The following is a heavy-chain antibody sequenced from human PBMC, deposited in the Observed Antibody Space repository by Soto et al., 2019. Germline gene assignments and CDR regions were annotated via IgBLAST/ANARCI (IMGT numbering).Heavy chain of an antibody. D-gene: IGHD2-21*02. CDR3: ADSGDATRGGSSYYYYGLDV. V-gene: IGHV4-59*01. Sequence: QVQLQESGPGLVKPSAPLSLNCPVAGGSINSYHWSWIRQPPGKGLAWIEYLSYSGSTNYNPSLVSRVPASVYTSKHQFSLKLSSVAAAVTFVYYRADSGDATRGGSSYYYYGLDVCGQGTTVIVSS. CDR1: GGSINSYH. CDR2: LSYSGST. J-gene: IGHJ6*02.